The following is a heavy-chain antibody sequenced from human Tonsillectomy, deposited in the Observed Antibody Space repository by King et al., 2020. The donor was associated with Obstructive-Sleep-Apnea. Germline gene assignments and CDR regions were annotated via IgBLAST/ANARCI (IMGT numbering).Heavy chain of an antibody. Sequence: VQLVESGGGLVQPGGSLRLSCAASGFTFSSYDIHWVRQATGKGLEGVSGIGTACDTYYPGSVKGRFTISRENAKNSLYLQMNSLRAGDTAVYYCARAFLSYSSSWYIGYWGQGTLVTVSS. D-gene: IGHD6-13*01. CDR3: ARAFLSYSSSWYIGY. CDR2: IGTACDT. J-gene: IGHJ4*02. CDR1: GFTFSSYD. V-gene: IGHV3-13*01.